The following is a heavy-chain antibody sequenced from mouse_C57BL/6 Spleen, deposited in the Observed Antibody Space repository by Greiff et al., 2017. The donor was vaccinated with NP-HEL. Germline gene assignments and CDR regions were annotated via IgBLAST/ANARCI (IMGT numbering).Heavy chain of an antibody. D-gene: IGHD2-4*01. Sequence: EVQLQQSGPELVKPGASVKISCKASGYTFTDYYMNWVKQSHGKSLEWIGDINPNNGGTSYNQKFKGKATLTVDKSSSTAYMELRSLTSEDSAVYYCALLGDYDWFAYWGQGTLVTVSA. CDR3: ALLGDYDWFAY. CDR1: GYTFTDYY. V-gene: IGHV1-26*01. CDR2: INPNNGGT. J-gene: IGHJ3*01.